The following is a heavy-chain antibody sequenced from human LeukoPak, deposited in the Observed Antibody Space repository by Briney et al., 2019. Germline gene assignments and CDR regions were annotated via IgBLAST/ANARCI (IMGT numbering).Heavy chain of an antibody. CDR1: GYTFTSYG. CDR3: ARLGATVVNDAFDI. Sequence: ASVKVSCKASGYTFTSYGISWVRQAPGQGLEWMGWISAYNGNTNYAQKLQGRVTMTTDTSTSTAYMELRNLRSDDTAVYYCARLGATVVNDAFDIWGQGTMVTVSS. V-gene: IGHV1-18*01. J-gene: IGHJ3*02. CDR2: ISAYNGNT. D-gene: IGHD4-23*01.